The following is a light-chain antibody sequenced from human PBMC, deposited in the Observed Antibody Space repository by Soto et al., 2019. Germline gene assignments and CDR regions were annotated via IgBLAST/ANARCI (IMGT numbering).Light chain of an antibody. Sequence: EIVLTQSPATLSLSPGERATLSCRASQSVSNYLACYQQKPVQAPRLLIYGASNRATGIPARFSGSGSRTDFTLTISSLEPEDFAVYYCQQRSNWPTWTFGQGTKVDIK. CDR3: QQRSNWPTWT. CDR1: QSVSNY. J-gene: IGKJ1*01. V-gene: IGKV3-11*01. CDR2: GAS.